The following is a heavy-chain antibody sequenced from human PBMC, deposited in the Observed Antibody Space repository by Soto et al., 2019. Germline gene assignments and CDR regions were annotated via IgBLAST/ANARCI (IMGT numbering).Heavy chain of an antibody. CDR2: TYYRSKWYY. CDR1: GDSVSSNSAG. Sequence: PSQTLSLTCAITGDSVSSNSAGWSWVRQSPSRGLEWLGRTYYRSKWYYEYAVSVRGRITINPDTSKNQYSLQLNSVTPEDTAVYCCARGEQYGGRIFEYWGQGTLVTVSS. V-gene: IGHV6-1*01. D-gene: IGHD1-26*01. J-gene: IGHJ4*01. CDR3: ARGEQYGGRIFEY.